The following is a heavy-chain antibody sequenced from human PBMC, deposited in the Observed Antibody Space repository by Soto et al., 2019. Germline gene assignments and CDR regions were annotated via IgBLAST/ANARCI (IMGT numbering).Heavy chain of an antibody. CDR1: GFSISSYY. V-gene: IGHV4-59*01. CDR3: ARVWGGAFDI. CDR2: IYYSGST. D-gene: IGHD3-10*01. J-gene: IGHJ3*02. Sequence: SETLSLTCTVSGFSISSYYWSWIRQPPGKGLEWIGYIYYSGSTDYNPSLKSRVTISVDTSKNQFSLKLSSVTAADTAVYYCARVWGGAFDIWGQGTMVTVSS.